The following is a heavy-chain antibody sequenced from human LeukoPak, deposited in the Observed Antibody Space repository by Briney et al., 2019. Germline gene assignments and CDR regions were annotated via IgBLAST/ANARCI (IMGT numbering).Heavy chain of an antibody. V-gene: IGHV1-2*02. CDR2: INPNSGGT. CDR1: GYIFTGYY. D-gene: IGHD6-19*01. CDR3: ARVSSAVAGSIDY. J-gene: IGHJ4*02. Sequence: ASVKVSCKASGYIFTGYYMHWVRQAPGQGLEWMGWINPNSGGTNYAQKFQGRVTMTRDTSISTAYMELSRLRSDDTAVYYCARVSSAVAGSIDYWGQGTLVTVSS.